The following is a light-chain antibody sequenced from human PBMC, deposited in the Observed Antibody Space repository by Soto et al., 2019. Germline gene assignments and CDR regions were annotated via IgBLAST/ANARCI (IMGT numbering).Light chain of an antibody. CDR1: QSVPKNY. J-gene: IGKJ4*01. V-gene: IGKV3-20*01. Sequence: EIVLTQSPGTLSLSPGERATLSCRASQSVPKNYLAWYQQKPGQAPRLLIHDASSRATGIPDRFSGSGSGTDFTLTISRLEPEDFAVYYCHQCSTSPLTFGGGTKVEIK. CDR3: HQCSTSPLT. CDR2: DAS.